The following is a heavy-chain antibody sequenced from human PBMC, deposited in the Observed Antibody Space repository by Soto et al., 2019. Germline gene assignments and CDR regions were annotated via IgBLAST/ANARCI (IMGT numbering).Heavy chain of an antibody. J-gene: IGHJ3*02. CDR1: GGTFSTSS. D-gene: IGHD3-10*01. V-gene: IGHV1-69*14. CDR2: ILPIFGTA. CDR3: ARGHEFGGNSDAFDI. Sequence: QVQLVQSGAEVKKPGSSVKVSCKASGGTFSTSSINWLRQAPGQRPEWMGNILPIFGTADYAQKFRDRVTIPAEKSTNTAYMELRCLFSEDAAVYYCARGHEFGGNSDAFDIWGQGTVVTVSS.